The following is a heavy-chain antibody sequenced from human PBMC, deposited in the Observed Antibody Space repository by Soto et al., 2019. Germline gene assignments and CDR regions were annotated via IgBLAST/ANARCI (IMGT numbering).Heavy chain of an antibody. V-gene: IGHV3-15*01. D-gene: IGHD3-9*01. CDR2: IKSKGDGATT. J-gene: IGHJ5*01. CDR3: TADLASILSHQGFDF. Sequence: EVQLVESGGGFVKPGGSLRLSCVASGFSFSNAWMSWVRQAPGKGLEWVGRIKSKGDGATTDYAAPVKGRFTISRDDSENRLYLQMNSLETEDSAVYFCTADLASILSHQGFDFWGQGTLVTVSS. CDR1: GFSFSNAW.